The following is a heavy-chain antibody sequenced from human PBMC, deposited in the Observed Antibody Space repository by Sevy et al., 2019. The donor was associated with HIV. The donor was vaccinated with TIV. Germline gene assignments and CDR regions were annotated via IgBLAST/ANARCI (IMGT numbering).Heavy chain of an antibody. CDR2: ISTSIDYK. CDR1: GYTFTNYA. CDR3: ARDSDGSGHHYLDYFDY. J-gene: IGHJ4*02. Sequence: ASVKVSCKASGYTFTNYAIGWVRQAPGQGLEWMGWISTSIDYKKLARNLQGRVTMTPDTSATTAYMERRGLRSDDTAVYYCARDSDGSGHHYLDYFDYWGQGTLVTVSS. D-gene: IGHD3-22*01. V-gene: IGHV1-18*01.